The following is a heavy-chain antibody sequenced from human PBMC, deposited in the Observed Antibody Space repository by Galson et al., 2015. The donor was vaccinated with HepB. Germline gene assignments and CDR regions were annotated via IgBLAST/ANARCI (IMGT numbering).Heavy chain of an antibody. J-gene: IGHJ4*02. CDR1: GFTFGDYV. D-gene: IGHD6-19*01. CDR2: IRSKAYSGTT. V-gene: IGHV3-49*04. CDR3: HSRDCVLLCAPAVVVAGPSDY. Sequence: SLRLSCAASGFTFGDYVMNWVRQAPGKGLEWVGFIRSKAYSGTTECAASVKGRFTISRDDSKSIAYLQMNSLSANEQPENRGHSRDCVLLCAPAVVVAGPSDYWGQGTLVTVSS.